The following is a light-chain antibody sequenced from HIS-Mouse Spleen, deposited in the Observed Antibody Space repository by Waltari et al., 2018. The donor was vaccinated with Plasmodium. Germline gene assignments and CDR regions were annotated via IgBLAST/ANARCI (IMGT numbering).Light chain of an antibody. CDR2: SIN. Sequence: QSVLTQPPSASGTPGPRVTSSCSGSSSNLGSNTVNWYQQLPGTAPKLLIYSINQRPSGVPDRFSGSKSGTSASLAISGLQSEDEADYYCAAWDDSLNGWVFGGGTKLTVL. CDR1: SSNLGSNT. V-gene: IGLV1-44*01. CDR3: AAWDDSLNGWV. J-gene: IGLJ3*02.